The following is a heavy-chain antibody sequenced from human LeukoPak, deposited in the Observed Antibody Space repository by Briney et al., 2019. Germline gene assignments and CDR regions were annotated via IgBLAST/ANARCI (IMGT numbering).Heavy chain of an antibody. Sequence: SETLSLTCSLSGGSITNYYWSWIRQPPGKGLEWIGYIYYSGSTNYNPSLQSRVTISVDTSKNQFSLNLTSVTAADTAVYYCARYGSGTYPRFDYWGQGILVTVSS. CDR3: ARYGSGTYPRFDY. V-gene: IGHV4-59*08. D-gene: IGHD3-10*01. J-gene: IGHJ4*02. CDR1: GGSITNYY. CDR2: IYYSGST.